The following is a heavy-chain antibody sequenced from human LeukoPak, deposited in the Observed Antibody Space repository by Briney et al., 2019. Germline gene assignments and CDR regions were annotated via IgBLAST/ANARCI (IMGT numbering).Heavy chain of an antibody. V-gene: IGHV5-10-1*01. CDR1: GXSFTNYC. CDR3: ARSVYYYYYMDV. J-gene: IGHJ6*02. CDR2: IDPSDSYT. Sequence: PGESLQISFKGSGXSFTNYCINWVRQLPGKGLEWMGRIDPSDSYTNYSPSFQGHVTISADKSISTFYLQWSSPKASDTAIYYCARSVYYYYYMDVWGQGTTVTVSS.